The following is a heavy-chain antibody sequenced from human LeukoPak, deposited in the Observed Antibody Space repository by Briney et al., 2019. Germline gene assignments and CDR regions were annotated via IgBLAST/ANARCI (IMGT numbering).Heavy chain of an antibody. CDR2: IYHTGST. V-gene: IGHV4-59*02. Sequence: SETLSLTCTISGGSVSDYYWSWIRQSPGKGLEWIGYIYHTGSTSYSPSLKSRVTISADTSKNQFSLKLSSVTAADTAVYYCARRYYYDSSGYYRYWYFDLWGRGTLVTVSS. CDR1: GGSVSDYY. J-gene: IGHJ2*01. D-gene: IGHD3-22*01. CDR3: ARRYYYDSSGYYRYWYFDL.